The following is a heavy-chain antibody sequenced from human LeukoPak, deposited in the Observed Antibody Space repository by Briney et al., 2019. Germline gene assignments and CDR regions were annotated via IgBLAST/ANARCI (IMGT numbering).Heavy chain of an antibody. Sequence: KYGESLKISCKGSGYSFASHWIGWVRQMPGKGLEWMGIIYPGDSDTRYSPSFQGQVTISADKSISTAYLQWSSLKASDTAMYYCASLTTRNYYYYMDVWGKGTTVTVSS. CDR1: GYSFASHW. CDR3: ASLTTRNYYYYMDV. D-gene: IGHD1-1*01. J-gene: IGHJ6*03. V-gene: IGHV5-51*01. CDR2: IYPGDSDT.